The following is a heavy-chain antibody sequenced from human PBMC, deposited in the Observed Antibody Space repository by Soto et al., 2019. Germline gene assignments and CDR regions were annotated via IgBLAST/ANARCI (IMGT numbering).Heavy chain of an antibody. CDR3: ARDRQFIHTRGGMDV. CDR2: ISGTGYNT. CDR1: GFTFSSYA. D-gene: IGHD3-10*01. J-gene: IGHJ6*02. Sequence: EVQLLESGGGLVRPGGSLRLSCAASGFTFSSYAMNWVRQAPGKGLEWVSAISGTGYNTYYADSLKGRFTISRDNSKDTLSLQMNSLRAEDTAVYYCARDRQFIHTRGGMDVWGQGTTVTVSS. V-gene: IGHV3-23*01.